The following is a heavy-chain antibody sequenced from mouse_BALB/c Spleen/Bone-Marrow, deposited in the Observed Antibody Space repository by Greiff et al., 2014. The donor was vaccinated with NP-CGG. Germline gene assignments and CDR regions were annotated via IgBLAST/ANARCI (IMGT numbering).Heavy chain of an antibody. V-gene: IGHV14-3*02. CDR1: GFNIKDTY. D-gene: IGHD1-2*01. CDR2: IDPANGNT. J-gene: IGHJ4*01. CDR3: ASATTATYYAMDY. Sequence: EVQLQQSGAELVKPGASVKLSCTPSGFNIKDTYMHWVKQRPEQGLEWIGRIDPANGNTKYDPKFQGKATITTDTSSNTAYLQVSSLTSEDTAVYYCASATTATYYAMDYWGQGTSVTVSS.